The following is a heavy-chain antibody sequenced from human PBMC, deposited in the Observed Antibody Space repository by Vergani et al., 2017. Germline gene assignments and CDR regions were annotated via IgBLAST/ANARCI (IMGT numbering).Heavy chain of an antibody. CDR2: INPSGGST. V-gene: IGHV1-46*01. CDR1: GYTFTSYY. D-gene: IGHD6-19*01. J-gene: IGHJ4*02. CDR3: ARSFSGWGWSGYYFDY. Sequence: QVQLVQSGAEVKKPGASVKVSCKASGYTFTSYYMHWVRQAPGQGLEWMGIINPSGGSTSYAQKFQGRVTMTRDTSTSTVYMELSSLRSEDTAVYYCARSFSGWGWSGYYFDYWGQGTLVTVSS.